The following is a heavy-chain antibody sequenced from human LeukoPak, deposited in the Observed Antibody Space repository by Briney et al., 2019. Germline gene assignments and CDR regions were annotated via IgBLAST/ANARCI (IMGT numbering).Heavy chain of an antibody. V-gene: IGHV3-66*04. CDR3: ARRTVPGRPGY. J-gene: IGHJ4*02. D-gene: IGHD6-6*01. CDR1: GFTVSSND. CDR2: IYSGGST. Sequence: PGGSLRLSCAASGFTVSSNDMGWVHQAPGKGLEWVSFIYSGGSTHYTDSVKGRFSISRDNSKNTVSLQMNSLRAEDTAVYYCARRTVPGRPGYWGQGTLVTVSS.